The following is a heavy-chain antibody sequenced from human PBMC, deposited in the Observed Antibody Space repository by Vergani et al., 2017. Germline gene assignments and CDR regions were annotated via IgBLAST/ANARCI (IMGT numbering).Heavy chain of an antibody. CDR3: ARDRCSGGSCLFDY. V-gene: IGHV4-59*12. J-gene: IGHJ4*02. D-gene: IGHD2-15*01. CDR1: GGSISSYY. Sequence: QVQLQESGPGLVKPSETLSLTCTVSGGSISSYYWSWIRQPPGKGLEWIGYIYYSGSTNYNPSLKSRVTMSVDTSKNQFSLKLSSVTAADTAVYYCARDRCSGGSCLFDYWGQGTLVTVSS. CDR2: IYYSGST.